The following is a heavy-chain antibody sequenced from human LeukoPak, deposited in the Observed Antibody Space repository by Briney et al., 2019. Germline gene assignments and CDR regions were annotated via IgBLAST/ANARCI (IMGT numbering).Heavy chain of an antibody. CDR1: GFTFSSYW. Sequence: GGSLRLSCAASGFTFSSYWMHWVRQAPRKGLVWASRINSDGSSTSYADSVKGRFTISRDNAKNTLYLQMNSLRAEDTAVYYCARTRLYSSGWYDNWGQGTLVTVSS. CDR2: INSDGSST. V-gene: IGHV3-74*01. CDR3: ARTRLYSSGWYDN. D-gene: IGHD6-19*01. J-gene: IGHJ4*02.